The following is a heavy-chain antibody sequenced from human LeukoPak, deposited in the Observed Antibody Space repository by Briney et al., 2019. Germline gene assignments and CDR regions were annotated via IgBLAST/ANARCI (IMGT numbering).Heavy chain of an antibody. CDR2: IYYSGST. J-gene: IGHJ6*02. CDR3: ARIGYCSSTSCPYYGMDV. Sequence: PSETLSLTCTVSGGSISIYYWSWIRQPPGKGLEWIGYIYYSGSTNYNPSLKSRVTISVDTSKNQFSLKLSSVTAADTAVYYCARIGYCSSTSCPYYGMDVWGQGTTVTVSS. CDR1: GGSISIYY. D-gene: IGHD2-2*03. V-gene: IGHV4-59*01.